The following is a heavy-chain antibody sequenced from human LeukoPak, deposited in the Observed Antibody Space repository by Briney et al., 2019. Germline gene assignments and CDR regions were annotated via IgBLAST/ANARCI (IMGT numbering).Heavy chain of an antibody. CDR3: ANSRGHGSGNL. J-gene: IGHJ5*02. CDR1: GFTFSSYG. D-gene: IGHD3-10*01. Sequence: GGSLRLSCAASGFTFSSYGMHWVRQAPGKGLEWVAVISYDGSNKYYADSVKGRFTISRDNSKNTLYLQMDSLRAEDTAVYYCANSRGHGSGNLWGQGTLVTVSS. V-gene: IGHV3-30*18. CDR2: ISYDGSNK.